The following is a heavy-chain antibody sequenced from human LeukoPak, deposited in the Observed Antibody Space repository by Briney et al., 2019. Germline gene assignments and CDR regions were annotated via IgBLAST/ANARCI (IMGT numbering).Heavy chain of an antibody. V-gene: IGHV4-59*01. CDR2: IYYSGST. Sequence: PSETLSLTCTVSGGSISSYYWRWIRQPPGKGLEWIGYIYYSGSTNYNPSLKSRVTISVDTSKNQFSLKLSSVTAADTAVYYCAREALPGYDLDYWGQGTLVTVSS. CDR1: GGSISSYY. D-gene: IGHD2-2*01. J-gene: IGHJ4*02. CDR3: AREALPGYDLDY.